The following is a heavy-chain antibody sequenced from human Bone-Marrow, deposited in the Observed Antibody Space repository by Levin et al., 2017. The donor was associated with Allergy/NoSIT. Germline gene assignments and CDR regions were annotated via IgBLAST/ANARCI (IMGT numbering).Heavy chain of an antibody. V-gene: IGHV3-30*18. CDR2: ISYDGSNK. CDR3: AKPFKRGNMRLFDY. D-gene: IGHD1/OR15-1a*01. CDR1: GFTFSSYG. J-gene: IGHJ4*02. Sequence: GGSLRLSCAASGFTFSSYGMHWVRQAPGKGLEWVAVISYDGSNKYYADSVKGRFTISRDNSKNTLYLQMNSLRAEDTAVYYCAKPFKRGNMRLFDYWGQGTLVTVSS.